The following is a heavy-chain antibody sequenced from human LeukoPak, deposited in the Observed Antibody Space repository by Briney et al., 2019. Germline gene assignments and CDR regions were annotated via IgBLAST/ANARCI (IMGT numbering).Heavy chain of an antibody. CDR1: GGSISSNW. CDR3: ARDKGILTGFDY. D-gene: IGHD3-9*01. V-gene: IGHV4-4*02. J-gene: IGHJ4*02. CDR2: IYHSGST. Sequence: SETLSLTCAVSGGSISSNWWSWVRQPPGKGLEWIGEIYHSGSTNYNPSLKSRVTISVDKSKNQFSLKLSSVTAADTAVYYCARDKGILTGFDYWGQGTLVTVSS.